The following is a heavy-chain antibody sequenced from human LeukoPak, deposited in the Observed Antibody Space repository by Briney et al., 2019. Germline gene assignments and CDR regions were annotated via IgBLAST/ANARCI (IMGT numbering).Heavy chain of an antibody. Sequence: GGSLRLSCAASGFTFSSYSMNWVRQAPGKGLEWVSSISSSSSYIYYADSVKGRFTISRDNAKNSLYLQMNSLRAEDTAVYYCARLSARGINYYFDYWGQGTLVTVSS. CDR2: ISSSSSYI. CDR3: ARLSARGINYYFDY. CDR1: GFTFSSYS. D-gene: IGHD3-16*01. J-gene: IGHJ4*02. V-gene: IGHV3-21*01.